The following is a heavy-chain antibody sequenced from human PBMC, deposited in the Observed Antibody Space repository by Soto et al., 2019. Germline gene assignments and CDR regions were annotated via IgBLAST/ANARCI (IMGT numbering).Heavy chain of an antibody. J-gene: IGHJ3*02. V-gene: IGHV6-1*01. Sequence: SQTLSLTCAISGDSVSSNSAAGNWIRQSPSRGLEWLGRTYYRSKWYNDYAVSVKSRITINPDTSKNQFSLQLNSVTPEDTAVYYCARTTTRITIFGVVIPDAFDIWGQGTMVTVSS. D-gene: IGHD3-3*01. CDR1: GDSVSSNSAA. CDR2: TYYRSKWYN. CDR3: ARTTTRITIFGVVIPDAFDI.